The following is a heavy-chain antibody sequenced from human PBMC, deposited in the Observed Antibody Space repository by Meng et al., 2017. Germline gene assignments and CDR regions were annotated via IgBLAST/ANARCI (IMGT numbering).Heavy chain of an antibody. J-gene: IGHJ4*02. Sequence: QVQLVQSGAEVKKPGASGKVSCKASGYTLTSYGISWVRQAPGQGLEWMGWISAYNGNTNYAQKLQGRVTMTTDTSTSTAYMELRSLRSDDTAVYYCARDLKRDHHLGEGGYWGQGTLVTVSS. CDR3: ARDLKRDHHLGEGGY. D-gene: IGHD3-16*01. CDR2: ISAYNGNT. CDR1: GYTLTSYG. V-gene: IGHV1-18*01.